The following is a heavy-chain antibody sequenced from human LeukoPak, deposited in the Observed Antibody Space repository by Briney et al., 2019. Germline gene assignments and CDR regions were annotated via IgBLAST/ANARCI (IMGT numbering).Heavy chain of an antibody. J-gene: IGHJ4*02. CDR2: ISAYNGNT. Sequence: ASVKVSCKASGYPFTSYGISWVRQAPGQGLEWMGWISAYNGNTNYAQKLQARVTVTTDTSTSTAYMELRSLRSDDTAVYYCARFGGYGGEGYFDYWGQGPLVTVSS. V-gene: IGHV1-18*01. CDR1: GYPFTSYG. D-gene: IGHD5-12*01. CDR3: ARFGGYGGEGYFDY.